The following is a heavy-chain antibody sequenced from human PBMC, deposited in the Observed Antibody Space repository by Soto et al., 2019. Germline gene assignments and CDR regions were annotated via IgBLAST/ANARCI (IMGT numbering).Heavy chain of an antibody. J-gene: IGHJ4*02. CDR3: ARDGAHSSGWYLGSGWYFDY. CDR2: ISYDGSNK. Sequence: QVQLVESGGGVVQPGRSLRLSCAASGFTFSSYAMHWVRQAPGKGLEWVAVISYDGSNKYYADSMKGRFTISRDKSKNTLDLQSIRLRDEDTAVYYCARDGAHSSGWYLGSGWYFDYWGQGTLVTVSS. D-gene: IGHD6-19*01. V-gene: IGHV3-30-3*01. CDR1: GFTFSSYA.